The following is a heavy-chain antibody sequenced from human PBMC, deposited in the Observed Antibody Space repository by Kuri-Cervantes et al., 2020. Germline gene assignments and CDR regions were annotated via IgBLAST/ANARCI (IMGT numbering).Heavy chain of an antibody. CDR3: ARDRSSWYRFDY. CDR2: ISSSSSYI. V-gene: IGHV3-21*01. Sequence: GGSLRLSCAASGFTFSSYSMNWVRQAPGKELEWVSSISSSSSYIYYADSVKGRFTISRDNAKNSLYLQMNSLRAEDTAVYYCARDRSSWYRFDYWGQGTLVTVSS. J-gene: IGHJ4*02. D-gene: IGHD6-13*01. CDR1: GFTFSSYS.